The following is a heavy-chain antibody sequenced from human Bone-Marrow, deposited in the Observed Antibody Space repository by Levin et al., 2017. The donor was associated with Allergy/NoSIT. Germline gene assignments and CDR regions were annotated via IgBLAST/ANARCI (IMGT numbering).Heavy chain of an antibody. J-gene: IGHJ4*02. CDR3: ARDGGVTVGGDY. CDR2: IYSGGDT. CDR1: GLTVRNY. D-gene: IGHD1-26*01. V-gene: IGHV3-53*01. Sequence: GGSLRLSCAASGLTVRNYMRWFRQAPGKGLEWVSLIYSGGDTRYADSVKGRFTISRDTSKNTLSLQMNSLRTDDTAVYYCARDGGVTVGGDYWGQGTLVTVSS.